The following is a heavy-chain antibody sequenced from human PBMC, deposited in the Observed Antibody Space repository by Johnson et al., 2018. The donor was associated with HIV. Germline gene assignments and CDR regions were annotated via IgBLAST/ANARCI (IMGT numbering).Heavy chain of an antibody. J-gene: IGHJ3*02. V-gene: IGHV3-30*04. CDR3: ARDQSSRQAFDI. CDR2: ISYDGRNK. D-gene: IGHD6-6*01. CDR1: GFTFSSYA. Sequence: QVQLVESGGGVVQPGRSLRLSCAASGFTFSSYAMHWVRQAPGKGLEWVAVISYDGRNKYYADSVKGRFTISRDNSKNTLYLQMNSLGAEDTAVYYCARDQSSRQAFDIWGQWTMVTVSS.